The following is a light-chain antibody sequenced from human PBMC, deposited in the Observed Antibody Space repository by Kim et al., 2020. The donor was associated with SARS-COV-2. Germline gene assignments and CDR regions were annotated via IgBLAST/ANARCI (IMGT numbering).Light chain of an antibody. CDR2: DAA. Sequence: PGESATLSCRASPSIDINLAWYQRTPGQPPRLLIYDAAIRAAGIPDRFSGSGSATDFTLTIGSLAPEDFAVYYCQQRGNWPPALTFGGGTKVDIK. CDR3: QQRGNWPPALT. J-gene: IGKJ4*01. CDR1: PSIDIN. V-gene: IGKV3-11*01.